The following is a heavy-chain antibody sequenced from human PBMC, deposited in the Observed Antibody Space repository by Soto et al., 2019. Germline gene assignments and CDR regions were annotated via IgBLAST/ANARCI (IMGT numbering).Heavy chain of an antibody. CDR2: INPNSGGT. CDR3: ARSYCSSTSCYTYNWFDP. J-gene: IGHJ5*02. D-gene: IGHD2-2*01. V-gene: IGHV1-2*04. CDR1: GYTFTGYY. Sequence: ASVKVSCKASGYTFTGYYMHWVRQAPGQGLEWMGWINPNSGGTNYAQKFQGWVTMTRDTSISTAYMELSRLRSDDTAVYYCARSYCSSTSCYTYNWFDPWGKGTLVTVSS.